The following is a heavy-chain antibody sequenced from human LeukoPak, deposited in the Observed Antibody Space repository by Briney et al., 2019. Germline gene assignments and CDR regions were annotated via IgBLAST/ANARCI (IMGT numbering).Heavy chain of an antibody. Sequence: GGSLRLSCAASGFTFSSYEMNWIRQAPGKGLEWVSYISSSGSTIYYADSVKGRFTISRDNAKNSLYLQMNNLRVEDTAVYYCARAPTKFRRDWFDPWGQGTLVTVSS. CDR2: ISSSGSTI. J-gene: IGHJ5*02. D-gene: IGHD3-9*01. V-gene: IGHV3-48*03. CDR1: GFTFSSYE. CDR3: ARAPTKFRRDWFDP.